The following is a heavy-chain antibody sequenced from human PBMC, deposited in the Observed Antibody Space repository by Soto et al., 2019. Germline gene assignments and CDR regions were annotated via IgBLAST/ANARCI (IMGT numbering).Heavy chain of an antibody. D-gene: IGHD3-3*01. Sequence: SETLSLTCTVSGGSISSSSYYWGWIRQPPGKGLEWIGYIYYSGSTNYNPSLKSRVTISVDTSKNQFSLKLSSVTAADTAVYYCASLLHDFWSDYAELDYWGQGTLVTVSS. CDR1: GGSISSSSYY. CDR2: IYYSGST. J-gene: IGHJ4*02. V-gene: IGHV4-61*05. CDR3: ASLLHDFWSDYAELDY.